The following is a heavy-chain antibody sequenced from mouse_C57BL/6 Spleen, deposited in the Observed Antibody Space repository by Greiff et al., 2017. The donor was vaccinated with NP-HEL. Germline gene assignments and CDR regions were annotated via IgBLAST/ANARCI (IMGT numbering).Heavy chain of an antibody. J-gene: IGHJ4*01. CDR1: GYTFTSYW. D-gene: IGHD2-4*01. CDR3: ARCPIYYDYDRDAMDY. CDR2: IHPNSGST. V-gene: IGHV1-64*01. Sequence: VQLQQPGAELVKPGASVKLSCKASGYTFTSYWMHWVKQRPGQGLEWIGMIHPNSGSTNYNEKFKSKATLTVDKSSSTAYMQLSSLTSEDSAVYYCARCPIYYDYDRDAMDYWGQGTSVTVSS.